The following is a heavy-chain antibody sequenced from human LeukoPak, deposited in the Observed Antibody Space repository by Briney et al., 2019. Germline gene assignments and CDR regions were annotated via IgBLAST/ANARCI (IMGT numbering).Heavy chain of an antibody. V-gene: IGHV3-33*06. Sequence: PGGSLRLSCAASGFSFSTHSMNWVRQAPGKGLEWVAVIWYDGSNKYYADSVKGRFTISRDNSKNTLYLQMNSLRAEDTAVYYCAKAAAAGTFVDYWGQGTLVTVSS. J-gene: IGHJ4*02. CDR2: IWYDGSNK. CDR3: AKAAAAGTFVDY. D-gene: IGHD6-13*01. CDR1: GFSFSTHS.